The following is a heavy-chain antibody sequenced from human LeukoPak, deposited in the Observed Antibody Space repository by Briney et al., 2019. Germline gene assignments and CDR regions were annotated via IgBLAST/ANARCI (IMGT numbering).Heavy chain of an antibody. CDR2: IYHSGST. J-gene: IGHJ6*03. V-gene: IGHV4-39*07. CDR1: GGDISSSSYY. D-gene: IGHD3-10*01. CDR3: AREMYYYGSGSEEYYYYMDV. Sequence: SETLSLTCTVSGGDISSSSYYWGWIRQPPGKGLEWIGNIYHSGSTYSTPSLKSRVTISVDTSNNQFSLKLSSVTAADTAVYYCAREMYYYGSGSEEYYYYMDVWGKGTTVTVSS.